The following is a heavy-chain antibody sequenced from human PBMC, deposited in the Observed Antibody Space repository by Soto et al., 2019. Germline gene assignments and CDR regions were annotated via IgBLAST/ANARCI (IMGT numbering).Heavy chain of an antibody. V-gene: IGHV4-59*01. CDR3: ARRYGRNFDY. J-gene: IGHJ4*02. CDR2: IYYSGST. Sequence: SETLSLTCTVSDGSISSYYWSCIRQPPGKGLEWIGYIYYSGSTNYNPSLKSRVTISVDTSKNQFSLKLSSVTVADTAVYYCARRYGRNFDYWGQGTLVTVSS. CDR1: DGSISSYY. D-gene: IGHD1-20*01.